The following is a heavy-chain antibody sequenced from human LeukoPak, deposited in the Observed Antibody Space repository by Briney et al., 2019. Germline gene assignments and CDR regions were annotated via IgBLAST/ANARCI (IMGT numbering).Heavy chain of an antibody. CDR2: NHNTGST. Sequence: SETLSLTCTVSGGSISTFHWSWIRQPPGRGLEWIAFNHNTGSTNYNPSLNSRVTISVDTSKNQFFLKLSSVTAADTAVYYCVRHDPRGEAARLGYFAYWGQGTLVTVSS. V-gene: IGHV4-59*08. CDR1: GGSISTFH. D-gene: IGHD6-6*01. J-gene: IGHJ4*02. CDR3: VRHDPRGEAARLGYFAY.